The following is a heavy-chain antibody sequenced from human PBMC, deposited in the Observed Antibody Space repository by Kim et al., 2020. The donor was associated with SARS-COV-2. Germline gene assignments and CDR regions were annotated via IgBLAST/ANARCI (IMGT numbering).Heavy chain of an antibody. CDR3: AREGDYGDGFDY. V-gene: IGHV5-51*01. Sequence: YSPSFQGQVTISADKSISTAYLQWSSLKASDTAMYYCAREGDYGDGFDYWGQGTLVTVSS. D-gene: IGHD4-17*01. J-gene: IGHJ4*02.